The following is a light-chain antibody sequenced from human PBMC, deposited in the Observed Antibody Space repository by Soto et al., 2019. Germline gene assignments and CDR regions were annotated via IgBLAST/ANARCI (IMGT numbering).Light chain of an antibody. V-gene: IGKV3-15*01. Sequence: EIVMTQSPATLSVSPGERATLSCRASQSVSSNLAWYQQKPGQAPRLLIYGASTRATGIPARFSDSGSGTEFTLTINSLQSEDFAVYYCQQYNNWPPLTFGGGTKLEIK. CDR2: GAS. CDR3: QQYNNWPPLT. CDR1: QSVSSN. J-gene: IGKJ4*01.